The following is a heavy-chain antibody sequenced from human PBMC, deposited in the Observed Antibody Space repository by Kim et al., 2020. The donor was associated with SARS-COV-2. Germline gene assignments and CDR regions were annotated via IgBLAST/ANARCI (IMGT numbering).Heavy chain of an antibody. V-gene: IGHV3-48*03. CDR3: AREKLSTVGDASDI. CDR2: ITAYGSPT. J-gene: IGHJ3*02. D-gene: IGHD3-10*01. Sequence: GGSLRLSCTASGFTFSSYEMNWVRQIPGKGLEWVSYITAYGSPTFYADSVKGRFIVSRDNAKNSLYLQMNSLRVEDTAVYYCAREKLSTVGDASDIWGQGTMVTVSS. CDR1: GFTFSSYE.